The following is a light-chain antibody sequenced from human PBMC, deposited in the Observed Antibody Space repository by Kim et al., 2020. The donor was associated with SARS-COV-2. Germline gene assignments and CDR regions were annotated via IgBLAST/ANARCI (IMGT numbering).Light chain of an antibody. CDR2: DVS. CDR1: HDIGNY. CDR3: QHYDKVAALF. V-gene: IGKV1-33*01. J-gene: IGKJ4*01. Sequence: DIQMTQSPSSLSASVGDRVTITCQASHDIGNYLNWYQQRPGSAPKLLIYDVSNLEAGVPSRFSGTGSGTYFTFTISSLQPEDVATYDCQHYDKVAALFFGGGTKVDIK.